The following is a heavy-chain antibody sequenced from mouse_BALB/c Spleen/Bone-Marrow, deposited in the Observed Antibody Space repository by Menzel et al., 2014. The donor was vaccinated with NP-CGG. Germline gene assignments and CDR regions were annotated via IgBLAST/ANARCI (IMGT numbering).Heavy chain of an antibody. CDR2: IDPANGNT. CDR3: ARYYYGYYFDY. CDR1: GFNIKDTY. J-gene: IGHJ2*01. V-gene: IGHV14-3*02. Sequence: EVKLVESGAELVKPGASVKLSCTASGFNIKDTYMHWVKQRPEQGLEWIGRIDPANGNTKCDPKFQGKATITADTSSNTAYLQLSSLTSEDTAVYYCARYYYGYYFDYWGQGTTLTVSS. D-gene: IGHD1-2*01.